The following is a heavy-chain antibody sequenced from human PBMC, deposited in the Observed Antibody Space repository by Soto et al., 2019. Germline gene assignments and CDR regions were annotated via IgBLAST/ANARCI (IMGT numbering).Heavy chain of an antibody. CDR1: GGTFSSYT. CDR3: ARLRDSDGMDV. CDR2: IIPILGIA. V-gene: IGHV1-69*02. Sequence: QVQLVQSGAEVKKPGSSVKVSCKASGGTFSSYTISWVRQAPGQGLEWMGRIIPILGIANYAQKFQGRVTITADKSTSTAYMELSSLRSEDTAVYCCARLRDSDGMDVWGQGTTVTVSS. D-gene: IGHD1-26*01. J-gene: IGHJ6*02.